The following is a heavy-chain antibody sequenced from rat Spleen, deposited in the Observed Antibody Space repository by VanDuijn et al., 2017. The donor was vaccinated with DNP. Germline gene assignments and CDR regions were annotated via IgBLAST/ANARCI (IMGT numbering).Heavy chain of an antibody. J-gene: IGHJ2*01. CDR3: TSNPHIRTAAPFDY. V-gene: IGHV5-31*01. CDR1: GFIFSNYW. CDR2: ITNTGDST. D-gene: IGHD3-8*01. Sequence: EVQLVESGGGPVQPGRSLKISCIASGFIFSNYWMTWIRQAPGRGLEWVASITNTGDSTYYSDSVKGRFSISRDTAKSTLYLQVNSLRSEDTATYYCTSNPHIRTAAPFDYWGQGVMVTVSS.